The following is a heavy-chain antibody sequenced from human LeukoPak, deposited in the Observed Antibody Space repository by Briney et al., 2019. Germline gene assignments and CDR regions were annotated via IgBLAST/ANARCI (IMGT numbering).Heavy chain of an antibody. Sequence: SVKVSCKASGGTFSSYAISWARQAPGQGLEWMGGIIPIFGTANYAQKFQGRVTITADESTSTAYMELSSLRSEDTAVYYCAREGYYGSGSYSFGAFDIWGQGTMVTVSS. CDR2: IIPIFGTA. CDR1: GGTFSSYA. V-gene: IGHV1-69*13. D-gene: IGHD3-10*01. CDR3: AREGYYGSGSYSFGAFDI. J-gene: IGHJ3*02.